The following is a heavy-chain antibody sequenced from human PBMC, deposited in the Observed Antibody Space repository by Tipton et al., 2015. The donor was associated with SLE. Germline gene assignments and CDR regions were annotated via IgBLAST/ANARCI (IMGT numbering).Heavy chain of an antibody. V-gene: IGHV4-59*08. Sequence: LRLSCIVSGASVGTYCWNWLRQSPGKGLEWIGCVCNSGSTNYSPSLESRGTISVDTSKHQFSLELTSVTAADTAVYYCARVPMVSTGGAFDIWGQGTAVTVSS. D-gene: IGHD1-14*01. CDR2: VCNSGST. J-gene: IGHJ3*02. CDR3: ARVPMVSTGGAFDI. CDR1: GASVGTYC.